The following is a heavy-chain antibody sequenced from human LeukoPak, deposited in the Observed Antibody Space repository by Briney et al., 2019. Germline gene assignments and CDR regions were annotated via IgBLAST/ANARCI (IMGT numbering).Heavy chain of an antibody. V-gene: IGHV7-4-1*02. CDR2: INTNTGNP. J-gene: IGHJ4*02. D-gene: IGHD3-3*01. CDR3: ARGPGWDFWSGYYPDY. CDR1: GYTFTSYA. Sequence: ASVKVSCKASGYTFTSYAMNWVRQAPGQGLEWMGWINTNTGNPTYAQGFTGRFVFSLDTSVSTAYLQISSLKAEDTAVYYCARGPGWDFWSGYYPDYWGQGTLVTVSS.